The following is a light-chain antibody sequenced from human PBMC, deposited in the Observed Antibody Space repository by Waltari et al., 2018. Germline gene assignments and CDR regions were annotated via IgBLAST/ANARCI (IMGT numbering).Light chain of an antibody. CDR2: KTS. J-gene: IGKJ2*01. V-gene: IGKV1-5*03. Sequence: DIEMTQSPSFLSASVGDRVTITCRASHTLNTWLAWYQQKPGKPPRVLIYKTSTLETGAPSRCSGSVSGTEFTLTISSLQPDDSATYYCQQYNSYSTFGQGTKLEIK. CDR1: HTLNTW. CDR3: QQYNSYST.